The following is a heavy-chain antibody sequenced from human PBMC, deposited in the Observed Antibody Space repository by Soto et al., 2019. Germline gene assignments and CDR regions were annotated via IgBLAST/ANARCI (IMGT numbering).Heavy chain of an antibody. J-gene: IGHJ4*02. D-gene: IGHD1-7*01. CDR3: ARDRNYVSNY. CDR2: IKQDGSEK. Sequence: EVQLVESGGGLVQPGGSLRLSCAASGFTFSSYWMSWVRQAPGKGLEWVANIKQDGSEKYYVDSVKGRFTISRDNAKHSRYLQMNSTRAEDTAVYYCARDRNYVSNYCTQGTLVTVAS. V-gene: IGHV3-7*01. CDR1: GFTFSSYW.